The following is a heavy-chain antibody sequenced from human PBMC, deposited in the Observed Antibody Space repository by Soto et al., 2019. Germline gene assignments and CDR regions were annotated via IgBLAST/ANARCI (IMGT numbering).Heavy chain of an antibody. Sequence: LTLSCAASGLTFCSAWMNWYHQAPGKGLEWVGRIKSKTDGGTTDYAAPVKGRFTISRDDSKNTLYLQMNSLKTEDTAVYYCTTVYAYYYDSSGYSNDAFDIWGQGTMVTVSS. CDR1: GLTFCSAW. CDR2: IKSKTDGGTT. D-gene: IGHD3-22*01. V-gene: IGHV3-15*07. J-gene: IGHJ3*02. CDR3: TTVYAYYYDSSGYSNDAFDI.